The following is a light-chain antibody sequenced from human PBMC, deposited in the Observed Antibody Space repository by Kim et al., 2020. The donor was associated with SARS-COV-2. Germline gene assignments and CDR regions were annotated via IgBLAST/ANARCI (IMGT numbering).Light chain of an antibody. J-gene: IGLJ1*01. CDR2: GKT. V-gene: IGLV3-19*01. CDR1: SLRRYF. Sequence: ALGQTVRITCQGDSLRRYFASWYQQKPGQAPLLVIYGKTNRPSGIPDRFSGSTSGNTASLTITGVQAEDEADYYCKSRDSSGNHYVFGTGNKVTVL. CDR3: KSRDSSGNHYV.